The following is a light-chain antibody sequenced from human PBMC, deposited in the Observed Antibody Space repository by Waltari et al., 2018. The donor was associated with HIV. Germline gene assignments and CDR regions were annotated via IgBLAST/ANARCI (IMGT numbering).Light chain of an antibody. CDR2: DTY. J-gene: IGKJ4*01. V-gene: IGKV3-15*01. Sequence: EIVLTQSPATLSVSQGERATLSCRASQSINDDLAWYQQKLGQPPSLLISDTYTRAAGVPARFSGYRSGTEFTLTISSLQSEDFAVYYCQQYNNWPPLTFGGGTRVEIK. CDR1: QSINDD. CDR3: QQYNNWPPLT.